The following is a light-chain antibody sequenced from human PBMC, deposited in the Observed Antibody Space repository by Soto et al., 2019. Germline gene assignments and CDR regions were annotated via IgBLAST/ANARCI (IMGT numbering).Light chain of an antibody. CDR2: EVT. V-gene: IGLV2-11*01. Sequence: QSALTQPRSVSGSPGQSVTISCTGTSSDVGGYNYVSWYQQHPGKAPKLMIYEVTRRPSGVPDRFSGSKSGNTASLNVSGLQAEDEADYYCCSYADNTDYVFGTGTKLTVL. CDR3: CSYADNTDYV. CDR1: SSDVGGYNY. J-gene: IGLJ1*01.